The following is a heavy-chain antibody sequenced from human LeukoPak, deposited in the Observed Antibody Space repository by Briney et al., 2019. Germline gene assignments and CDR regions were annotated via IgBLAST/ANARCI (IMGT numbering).Heavy chain of an antibody. CDR2: ISTSGRTI. D-gene: IGHD3-10*01. Sequence: GGSLRLSCAASGFTFSSYEMSWVRQAPGKGLEWVSYISTSGRTIYYADSVKGRFTISRDNAKNTLYLQMNSLRAEDTAVYHCVRVGGRSSIGGDCWGQGTLVTVSS. J-gene: IGHJ4*02. CDR1: GFTFSSYE. CDR3: VRVGGRSSIGGDC. V-gene: IGHV3-48*03.